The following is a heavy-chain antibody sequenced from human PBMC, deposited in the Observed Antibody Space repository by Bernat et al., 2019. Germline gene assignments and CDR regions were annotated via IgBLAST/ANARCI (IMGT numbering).Heavy chain of an antibody. J-gene: IGHJ3*02. Sequence: EVQLVESGGGLVKPGGSLRLPRAASGFTFSSYTMNWVRQAPGKALEWVSSISSSGSYIYYADSVEVRFTISRDNAKHSLFLQMNSMRAEDTAVYYCARVNFDWLLSDAFDIWGPGTMVTVSS. CDR1: GFTFSSYT. CDR3: ARVNFDWLLSDAFDI. V-gene: IGHV3-21*06. CDR2: ISSSGSYI. D-gene: IGHD3-9*01.